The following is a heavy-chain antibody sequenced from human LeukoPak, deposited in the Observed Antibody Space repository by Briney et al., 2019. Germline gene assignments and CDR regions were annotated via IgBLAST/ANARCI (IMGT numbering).Heavy chain of an antibody. V-gene: IGHV4-59*12. CDR3: ARGGILRYFDWFSNYFDY. J-gene: IGHJ4*02. CDR1: GGSISTYY. CDR2: IYYSGST. Sequence: SETLSLTCTVSGGSISTYYWSWLRQLPGKGLEGIGYIYYSGSTAYNPSLKSRVTISVDTSKNQFSLKLSSVTAADTAVYYCARGGILRYFDWFSNYFDYWGQGTLVTVSS. D-gene: IGHD3-9*01.